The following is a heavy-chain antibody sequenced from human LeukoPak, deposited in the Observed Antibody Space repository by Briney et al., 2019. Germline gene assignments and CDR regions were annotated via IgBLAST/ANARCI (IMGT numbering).Heavy chain of an antibody. V-gene: IGHV3-48*01. CDR2: ISSSSSTI. Sequence: GGSLRLSCAASGFTFSSYSMNWVRQAPGKGLEWVSYISSSSSTIYYADSVKGRFTISRDNAKNSLYLQMNSLRAEDTAVYYCATLDIVVVPAYYYYMDVWGKGTTVTASS. CDR3: ATLDIVVVPAYYYYMDV. D-gene: IGHD2-2*01. J-gene: IGHJ6*03. CDR1: GFTFSSYS.